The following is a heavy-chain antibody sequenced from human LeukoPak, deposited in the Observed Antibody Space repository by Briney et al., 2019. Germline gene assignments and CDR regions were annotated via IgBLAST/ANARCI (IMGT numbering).Heavy chain of an antibody. CDR2: ISAYNGNT. CDR1: GYTFTSYG. D-gene: IGHD4-17*01. V-gene: IGHV1-18*01. J-gene: IGHJ4*02. Sequence: ASLKVSCKASGYTFTSYGISWVRQAPGQGLEWMGWISAYNGNTNYAQKLHGRVTMTTDTSTSTAYMELRSLRSDDTAVYYCARQVIPYGDYDYWGQGTLVTVSS. CDR3: ARQVIPYGDYDY.